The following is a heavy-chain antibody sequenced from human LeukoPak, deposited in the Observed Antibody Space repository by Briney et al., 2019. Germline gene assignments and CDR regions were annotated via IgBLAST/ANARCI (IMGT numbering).Heavy chain of an antibody. CDR1: GYTFTGYY. V-gene: IGHV1-2*02. Sequence: EASVEVSCKASGYTFTGYYIHWVRQAPGQGLEWMGWINPNSGGTNYAQKFQGRVTMTRDTSISTAYMELSRLRSDDTAVYYCAREAPDYDFWSGYYYYYGMDVWGQGTTVTVSS. CDR2: INPNSGGT. D-gene: IGHD3-3*01. CDR3: AREAPDYDFWSGYYYYYGMDV. J-gene: IGHJ6*02.